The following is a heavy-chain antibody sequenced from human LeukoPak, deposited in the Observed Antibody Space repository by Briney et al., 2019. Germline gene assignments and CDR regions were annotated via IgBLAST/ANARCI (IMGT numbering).Heavy chain of an antibody. CDR2: ISWNSGSI. J-gene: IGHJ4*02. D-gene: IGHD3-22*01. CDR1: GFTFDDYA. CDR3: AKGRRYYDSSGSYYFDY. Sequence: GRSLRLSCAASGFTFDDYAMHWVRQAPGKGLEWVSGISWNSGSIGYADSVKGRFTISRDNSKNTLYLQLNSLRAEDTAVYYCAKGRRYYDSSGSYYFDYWGQGTLVTVSS. V-gene: IGHV3-9*01.